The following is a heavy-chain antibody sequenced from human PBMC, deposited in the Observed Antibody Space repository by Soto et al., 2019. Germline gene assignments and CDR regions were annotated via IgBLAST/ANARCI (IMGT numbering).Heavy chain of an antibody. CDR3: ARVVIAVAGTGAFDI. D-gene: IGHD6-19*01. J-gene: IGHJ3*02. V-gene: IGHV1-18*01. CDR2: ISAYNGNT. Sequence: ASVTVSCAASRPTFTSYGISWVRQAPGQGLEWMGWISAYNGNTNYAQKLQGRVTMTTDTSTSTAYMELRSLRSDDTAVYYCARVVIAVAGTGAFDIWGQGTMVTVS. CDR1: RPTFTSYG.